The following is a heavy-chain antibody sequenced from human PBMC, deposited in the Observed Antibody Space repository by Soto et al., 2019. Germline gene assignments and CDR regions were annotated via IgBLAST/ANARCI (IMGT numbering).Heavy chain of an antibody. CDR1: GGSVSSHDYD. CDR3: ARRKSLDF. J-gene: IGHJ6*02. CDR2: VHDRGTA. Sequence: HVQLQESGPGLLRPSQTLSLTCSVSGGSVSSHDYDWAWVRQRPGKGLEWIGFVHDRGTADYNPSLTIRVSISVDTFKNKFSLRLSSVTAADSAVYYCARRKSLDFWGQGITVIVSS. V-gene: IGHV4-30-4*08.